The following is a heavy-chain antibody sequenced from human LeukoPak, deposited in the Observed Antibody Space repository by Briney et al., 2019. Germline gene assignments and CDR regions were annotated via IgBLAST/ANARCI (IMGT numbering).Heavy chain of an antibody. CDR3: ARDDSGWSRDV. CDR2: ITDSGTYI. CDR1: GFTLSCCA. V-gene: IGHV3-21*01. Sequence: PGGSLRLSCAASGFTLSCCAMSWVRQAPGKGLVWLSSITDSGTYIYYAESVKGRFTSSRDNAKNSLYLQMNSLRAEDTAVYYCARDDSGWSRDVWGQGTTVTVSS. J-gene: IGHJ6*02. D-gene: IGHD6-19*01.